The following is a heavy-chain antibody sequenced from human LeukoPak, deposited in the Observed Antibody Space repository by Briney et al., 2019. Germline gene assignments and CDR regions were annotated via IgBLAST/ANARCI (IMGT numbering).Heavy chain of an antibody. CDR3: ARDRGQWLIDY. J-gene: IGHJ4*02. D-gene: IGHD6-19*01. CDR1: GFTFSSYW. Sequence: GGSLRLSCAASGFTFSSYWMHWVRQAPGKGLEWVSFIGTSSTYIYYADSVKGRFTISRDNAKNSLYLQMNSLRAEDTAVYYCARDRGQWLIDYWGQGTLVTVSS. CDR2: IGTSSTYI. V-gene: IGHV3-21*01.